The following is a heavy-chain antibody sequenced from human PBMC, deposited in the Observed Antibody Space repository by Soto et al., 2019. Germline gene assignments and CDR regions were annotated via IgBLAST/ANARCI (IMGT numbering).Heavy chain of an antibody. CDR3: AKDRDSYGPLYYFDS. Sequence: EVQLLESGGGFVQPGGSLRLSCAASGFTFRTYAMSWVRQAPGKGLEWVSTVGYSGVSTYYADSVKGRFTISRDNSKNTLTLEMTRLRADDTSVYYCAKDRDSYGPLYYFDSRGQGTLVSVSS. CDR2: VGYSGVST. D-gene: IGHD5-18*01. J-gene: IGHJ4*02. V-gene: IGHV3-23*01. CDR1: GFTFRTYA.